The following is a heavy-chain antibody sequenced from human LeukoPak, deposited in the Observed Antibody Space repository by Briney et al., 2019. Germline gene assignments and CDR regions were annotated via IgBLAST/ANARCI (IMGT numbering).Heavy chain of an antibody. J-gene: IGHJ4*02. CDR2: ISGSGGST. CDR1: GFTFSSYA. CDR3: AKDPSYYGSGSPFDY. D-gene: IGHD3-10*01. Sequence: PGGSLRLSCAASGFTFSSYAMSWVRQAPGKGLEWVSAISGSGGSTYYADSVKGRFTISRDNSKNTLYLQMNSLRAEDTAVYYCAKDPSYYGSGSPFDYWGQGTLVTVSS. V-gene: IGHV3-23*01.